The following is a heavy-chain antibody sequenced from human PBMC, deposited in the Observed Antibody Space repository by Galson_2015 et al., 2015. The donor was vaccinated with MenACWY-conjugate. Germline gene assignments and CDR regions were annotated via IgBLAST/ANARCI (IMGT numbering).Heavy chain of an antibody. CDR1: GYTFTSYY. V-gene: IGHV1-46*01. CDR3: ARPNYDSRERSGFQH. D-gene: IGHD3-22*01. J-gene: IGHJ1*01. Sequence: SVKVSCKASGYTFTSYYMHWVRQAPGQGLEWMGIINPSGGSTSYAQKFQGRVTMTRDTSTSTVYMELSSLRSEDTAVYYCARPNYDSRERSGFQHWGQGTLVTVSS. CDR2: INPSGGST.